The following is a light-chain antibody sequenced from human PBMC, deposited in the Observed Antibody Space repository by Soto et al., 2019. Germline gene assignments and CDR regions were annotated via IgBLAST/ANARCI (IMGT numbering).Light chain of an antibody. V-gene: IGLV2-14*03. CDR3: SSYSSIKSLV. CDR2: DVY. CDR1: SSDIGRYDY. J-gene: IGLJ1*01. Sequence: QSALTQPASVSGSPGQSITISCTGTSSDIGRYDYVSWYQQHPGKAPKFIIYDVYSRPSGVSNRFSGSKSGNTASLTISGLQPEDEADYFCSSYSSIKSLVFGTGTMVTVL.